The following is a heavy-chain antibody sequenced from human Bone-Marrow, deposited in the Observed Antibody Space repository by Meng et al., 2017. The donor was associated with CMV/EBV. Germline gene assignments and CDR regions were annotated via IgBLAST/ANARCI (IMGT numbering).Heavy chain of an antibody. CDR3: ARYSNIYGMDV. D-gene: IGHD4-11*01. CDR1: GGSFSGYY. V-gene: IGHV4-34*01. J-gene: IGHJ6*02. CDR2: INHSGST. Sequence: GSLRLSCAVYGGSFSGYYWSWIRQPPGKGLEWIGEINHSGSTNYNPSLKSRVTISVDTSKNQFSLKLSSVTAADTAVYHCARYSNIYGMDVWGQGTTVPVSS.